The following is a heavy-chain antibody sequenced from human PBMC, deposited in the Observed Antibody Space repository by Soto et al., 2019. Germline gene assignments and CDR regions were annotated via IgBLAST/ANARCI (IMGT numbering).Heavy chain of an antibody. J-gene: IGHJ6*02. CDR1: GYTFTGYY. CDR3: ARAVGYCSSTSCYLGGYYYYGMDV. D-gene: IGHD2-2*01. V-gene: IGHV1-2*02. Sequence: GASVKVSCKASGYTFTGYYMHLVRQAPGQGLEWMGWINPNSGGTNYAQKFQGRVTMTRDTSISTAYMELSRLRSDDTAVYYCARAVGYCSSTSCYLGGYYYYGMDVWGQGTTVTVSS. CDR2: INPNSGGT.